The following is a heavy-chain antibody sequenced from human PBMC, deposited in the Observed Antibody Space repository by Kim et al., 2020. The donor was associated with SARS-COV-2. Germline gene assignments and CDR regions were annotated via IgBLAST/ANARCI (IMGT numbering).Heavy chain of an antibody. Sequence: ASVKVSCKASGYTFTSYAMNWVRQAPGQGLEWMGWINTNTGNPTYAQGFTGRFVFSLDTSVSTAYLQISSLKAEDTAVYYCARGTKVPAARQFYYYYGMDVWGQGTTVTVSS. CDR2: INTNTGNP. CDR3: ARGTKVPAARQFYYYYGMDV. D-gene: IGHD2-2*01. V-gene: IGHV7-4-1*02. CDR1: GYTFTSYA. J-gene: IGHJ6*02.